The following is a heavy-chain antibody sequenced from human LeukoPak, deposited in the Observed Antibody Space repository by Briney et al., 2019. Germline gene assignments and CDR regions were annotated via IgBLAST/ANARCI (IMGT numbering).Heavy chain of an antibody. CDR1: GFTFSSYS. V-gene: IGHV3-21*01. CDR3: ARDKSYNWNYAAAFDI. CDR2: ISSSSSYI. Sequence: PGGSLRLSCAASGFTFSSYSMNWVRQAPGKGLEWVSSISSSSSYIYYADSVKGRFTISRDNAKNSLYPQVNSLRAEDTAVYYCARDKSYNWNYAAAFDIWGQGTMVTVSS. D-gene: IGHD1-7*01. J-gene: IGHJ3*02.